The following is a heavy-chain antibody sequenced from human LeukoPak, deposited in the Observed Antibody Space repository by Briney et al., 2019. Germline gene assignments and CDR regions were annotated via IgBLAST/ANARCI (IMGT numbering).Heavy chain of an antibody. CDR3: ARHDTTSGSYYRRRTWFDP. D-gene: IGHD3-10*01. Sequence: SETLSLTCGVYDGSFSSYYWSWIRQFPGKGLEWIGEINHSGSTNYNPSLKSRVTISVDTSRNQFSLELSSVTAADTAVFYCARHDTTSGSYYRRRTWFDPWGQGTLVTVSS. J-gene: IGHJ5*02. CDR2: INHSGST. V-gene: IGHV4-34*01. CDR1: DGSFSSYY.